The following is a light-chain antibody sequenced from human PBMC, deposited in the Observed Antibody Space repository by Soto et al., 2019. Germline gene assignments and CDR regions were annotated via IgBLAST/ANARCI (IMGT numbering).Light chain of an antibody. CDR3: SSYTTSYTVV. V-gene: IGLV2-14*01. J-gene: IGLJ2*01. CDR2: QVT. Sequence: QSALAQPASVSGSPGQSITISCTGTGSDIAGYNYVSWFQQHPGKAPKLMMYQVTIRPSGVSNRFSGAKSGNTASLTISGLQAEDEAEYYCSSYTTSYTVVFGGGTKVTVL. CDR1: GSDIAGYNY.